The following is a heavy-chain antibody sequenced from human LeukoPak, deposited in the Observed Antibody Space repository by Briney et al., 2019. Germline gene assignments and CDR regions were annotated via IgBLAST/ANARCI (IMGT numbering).Heavy chain of an antibody. CDR3: ARVPVGSYSFDY. D-gene: IGHD1-26*01. Sequence: GGSLRLSCAASGFTFSSYAMSWVRQAPGKGLEWVSRINTDGSTTSYVDSVKGRFTISRDNTKNTLYLHMNSLRAEDTAVYYCARVPVGSYSFDYWGQGTLVTVSS. V-gene: IGHV3-74*01. J-gene: IGHJ4*02. CDR1: GFTFSSYA. CDR2: INTDGSTT.